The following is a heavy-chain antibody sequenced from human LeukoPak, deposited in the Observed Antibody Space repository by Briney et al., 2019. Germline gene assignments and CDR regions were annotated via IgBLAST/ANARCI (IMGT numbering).Heavy chain of an antibody. CDR3: ATSGYFNWFDP. D-gene: IGHD3-22*01. Sequence: SQTLSLTCTVSGGCISSGDYYWSRIRQPPVKGLEWIGYIYYSGSTYYNPSLKSRVTISVDTSKNQFSLKLSSVTAADTAVYYCATSGYFNWFDPWGQGTLVTVSS. CDR2: IYYSGST. CDR1: GGCISSGDYY. V-gene: IGHV4-30-4*08. J-gene: IGHJ5*02.